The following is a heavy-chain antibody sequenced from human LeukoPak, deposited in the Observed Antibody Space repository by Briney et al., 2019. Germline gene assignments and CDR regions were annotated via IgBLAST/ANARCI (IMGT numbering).Heavy chain of an antibody. CDR1: GGSISSYY. J-gene: IGHJ6*02. CDR2: IYYSGST. D-gene: IGHD3-16*01. Sequence: SETLSLTCTVSGGSISSYYWSWLRQPPGKGLEGFGYIYYSGSTNYNPSLKSRVTISVDTCKNQFSLKLSSVTAADTAVYYCARSVSYYYGRDVWGQGTTVTVSS. V-gene: IGHV4-59*01. CDR3: ARSVSYYYGRDV.